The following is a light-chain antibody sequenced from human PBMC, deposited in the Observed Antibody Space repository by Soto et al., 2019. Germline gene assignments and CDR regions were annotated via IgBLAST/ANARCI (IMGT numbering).Light chain of an antibody. J-gene: IGLJ2*01. CDR3: CSYGGGRTPLG. Sequence: QSALTQPRSVSGSPGQSVTISCTGSRSDVGGYKYVSWYQQHPGKAPKLMIYDVSKRPSGVPGRFSGSKSGNTASLTISGLQAEDEADYYCCSYGGGRTPLGFGGGTK. CDR1: RSDVGGYKY. V-gene: IGLV2-11*01. CDR2: DVS.